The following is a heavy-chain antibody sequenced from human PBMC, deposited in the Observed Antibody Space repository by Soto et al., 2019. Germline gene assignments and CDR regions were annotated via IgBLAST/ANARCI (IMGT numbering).Heavy chain of an antibody. J-gene: IGHJ6*04. CDR2: INAGNGKT. Sequence: GASVKVSCKASGYTFTNYAIHWVRQAPGQRLEWMGWINAGNGKTKYSQKFQGRVTMTRDTSTSTVYMELSSLRSEDTAVYYCARVNSGLVYYYYGMDVWGKGTTVPVSS. V-gene: IGHV1-3*01. CDR1: GYTFTNYA. D-gene: IGHD6-19*01. CDR3: ARVNSGLVYYYYGMDV.